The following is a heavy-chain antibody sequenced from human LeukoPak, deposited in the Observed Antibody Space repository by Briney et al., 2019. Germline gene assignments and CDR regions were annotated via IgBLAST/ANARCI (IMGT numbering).Heavy chain of an antibody. D-gene: IGHD6-19*01. Sequence: QTGGSLRLSCAASGFTFSSYAMHWVRQAPGKGLEWVAVISYDGSNKYYADSVKGRFTISRDNSKNTLYLQMNSLRAEDTAVYYCAKEEYSSGWLRYYYYYYMDVWGKGTTVTVSS. CDR1: GFTFSSYA. CDR2: ISYDGSNK. J-gene: IGHJ6*03. CDR3: AKEEYSSGWLRYYYYYYMDV. V-gene: IGHV3-30*04.